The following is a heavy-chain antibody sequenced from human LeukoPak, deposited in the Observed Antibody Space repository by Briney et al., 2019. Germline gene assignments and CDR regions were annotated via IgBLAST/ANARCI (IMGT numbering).Heavy chain of an antibody. CDR3: AREWGLIAVAGGPGY. J-gene: IGHJ4*02. D-gene: IGHD2-21*01. V-gene: IGHV3-33*01. Sequence: PGGSLRLSCVASGFSFSKYGMHWVRQAPGKGLQWLAIIWYDGHNKYYADSVKGRFTISRDNSKNTLFLEMNDLKAEYTAVYYGAREWGLIAVAGGPGYWGQGTLVTVSS. CDR2: IWYDGHNK. CDR1: GFSFSKYG.